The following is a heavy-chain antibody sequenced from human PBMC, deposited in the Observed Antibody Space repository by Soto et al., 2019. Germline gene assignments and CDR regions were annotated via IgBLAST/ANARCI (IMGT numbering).Heavy chain of an antibody. J-gene: IGHJ4*02. D-gene: IGHD2-15*01. CDR1: GYTFTSYG. CDR3: ARPPPYCSGRSCYPGRYFDY. Sequence: ASVKVSCKASGYTFTSYGISWVRQAPGQGLEWMGWISAYNGNTNYAQKLQGRVTMTTDTSTSTAYMELRSLRSDDTAVYYCARPPPYCSGRSCYPGRYFDYCGQGTLVTAPQ. V-gene: IGHV1-18*01. CDR2: ISAYNGNT.